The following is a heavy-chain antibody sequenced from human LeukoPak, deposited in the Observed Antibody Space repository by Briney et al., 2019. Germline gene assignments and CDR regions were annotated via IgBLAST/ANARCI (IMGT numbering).Heavy chain of an antibody. CDR2: MSSSDDGR. CDR3: AKQGSGSYYMVDFDY. D-gene: IGHD3-10*01. Sequence: GGSLRLSCATSGFSFSSYAMSWVRQAPGKGLEWVSAMSSSDDGRYYAASVRGRFTISRDTSRSTLYLQMNSLRAEDTAVYYCAKQGSGSYYMVDFDYWGQGTLVTVSS. J-gene: IGHJ4*02. V-gene: IGHV3-23*01. CDR1: GFSFSSYA.